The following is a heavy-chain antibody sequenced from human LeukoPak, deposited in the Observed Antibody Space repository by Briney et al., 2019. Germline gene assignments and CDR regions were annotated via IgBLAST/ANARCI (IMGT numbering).Heavy chain of an antibody. V-gene: IGHV3-23*01. CDR3: AFSLASGTYSGY. Sequence: PGGSLRLSCEDSGFTFSSYAMSWVRQAPGKGLEWVSSFSVSGGSTYYADPVKGRFTISRDNSKNTLYLQMNSLRADDTAVYYCAFSLASGTYSGYWGQGTLVTVSS. CDR1: GFTFSSYA. J-gene: IGHJ4*02. D-gene: IGHD3-10*01. CDR2: FSVSGGST.